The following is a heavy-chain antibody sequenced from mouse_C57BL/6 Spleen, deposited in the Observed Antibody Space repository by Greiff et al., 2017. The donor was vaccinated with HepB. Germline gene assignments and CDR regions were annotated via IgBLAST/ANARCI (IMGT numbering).Heavy chain of an antibody. Sequence: VQLQQSGPELVKPGASVKLSCKASGYTFTRYDINWVKQRPGQGLEWIGWIYPRDGSTKYNEKFKGKATLTVDTSSSTAYMELHSLTSEDSAVYFCARRDGSSSAWFAYWGQGTLVTVSA. J-gene: IGHJ3*01. V-gene: IGHV1-85*01. CDR2: IYPRDGST. CDR3: ARRDGSSSAWFAY. D-gene: IGHD1-1*01. CDR1: GYTFTRYD.